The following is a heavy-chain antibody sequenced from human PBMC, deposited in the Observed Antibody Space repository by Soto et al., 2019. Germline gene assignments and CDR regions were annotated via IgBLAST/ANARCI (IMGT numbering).Heavy chain of an antibody. CDR3: ARSTDSGYDSTPLGY. J-gene: IGHJ4*02. CDR1: GYSFTSYW. Sequence: GESLKISCKGSGYSFTSYWIGWVRQMPGKGLEWMGIIYPGDSDTRYSPSFQGQVTISADKSISTAYLQWSSLKASDTAMYYCARSTDSGYDSTPLGYWGQGTLVTVSS. V-gene: IGHV5-51*01. D-gene: IGHD5-12*01. CDR2: IYPGDSDT.